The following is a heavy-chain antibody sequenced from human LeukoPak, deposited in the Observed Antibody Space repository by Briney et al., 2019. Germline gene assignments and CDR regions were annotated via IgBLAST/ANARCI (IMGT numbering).Heavy chain of an antibody. CDR1: GGSFSGYY. Sequence: SETLSLTCAVYGGSFSGYYWSWIRQPPGKGLEWIGEINHSGSTNYNPSLKSRATISVDTSKNQFSLKLSSVTAADTAVYYCARGHSGSNWFDPWGQGTLVTVSS. D-gene: IGHD1-26*01. CDR3: ARGHSGSNWFDP. J-gene: IGHJ5*02. CDR2: INHSGST. V-gene: IGHV4-34*01.